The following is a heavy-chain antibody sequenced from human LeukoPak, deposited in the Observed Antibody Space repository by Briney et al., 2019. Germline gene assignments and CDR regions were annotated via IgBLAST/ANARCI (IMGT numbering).Heavy chain of an antibody. CDR1: GYTFTSYG. D-gene: IGHD5-18*01. CDR3: ARVWGYSYGYIDY. CDR2: ISTYNGNT. J-gene: IGHJ4*02. V-gene: IGHV1-18*01. Sequence: ASVKVSCKASGYTFTSYGISWVRLAPGPGLEWMGWISTYNGNTNYAQKLQGRVTMTTDTSTSTAYVELRSLRSDDTAVYYCARVWGYSYGYIDYWGQGTLVTVSS.